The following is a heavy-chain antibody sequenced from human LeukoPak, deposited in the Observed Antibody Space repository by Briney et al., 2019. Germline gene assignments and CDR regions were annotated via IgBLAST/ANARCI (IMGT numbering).Heavy chain of an antibody. CDR3: ALSGSGSSFDY. V-gene: IGHV3-21*01. CDR2: ISSSSSYI. J-gene: IGHJ4*02. Sequence: GGSLRLSCAASGFTFSSYNMSWVRQAPGKGLEWVSSISSSSSYIYYADSVKGRFTISRDNAKNSLYLQMNSLRAEDTAVYYCALSGSGSSFDYWGQGTLVTVSS. D-gene: IGHD3-10*01. CDR1: GFTFSSYN.